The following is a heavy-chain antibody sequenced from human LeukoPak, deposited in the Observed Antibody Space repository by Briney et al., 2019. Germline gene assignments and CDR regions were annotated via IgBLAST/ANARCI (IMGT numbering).Heavy chain of an antibody. J-gene: IGHJ3*02. CDR2: ISYDGSNK. Sequence: GRSLRLSCAASGFTFSSYGMHWVRQAPGKGLEWVAVISYDGSNKYYADPVKGRFTISRDNSKNTLYLQMNSLRAEDTAVYYCAKEMATKMAFDIWGQGTMVTVSS. V-gene: IGHV3-30*18. CDR3: AKEMATKMAFDI. D-gene: IGHD5-24*01. CDR1: GFTFSSYG.